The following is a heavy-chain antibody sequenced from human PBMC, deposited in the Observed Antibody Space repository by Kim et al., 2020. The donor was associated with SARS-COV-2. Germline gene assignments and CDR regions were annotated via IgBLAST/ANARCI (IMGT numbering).Heavy chain of an antibody. CDR3: AREGGQYYYGSAFDY. Sequence: GGSLRLSCAASGFTFSSYAMHWVRQAPGKGLEWVAVISYDGSNKYYADSVKGRFTISRDNSKNTLYLQMNSLRAEDTAVYYCAREGGQYYYGSAFDYWGQGTLVTVSS. D-gene: IGHD3-10*01. V-gene: IGHV3-30*04. CDR1: GFTFSSYA. J-gene: IGHJ4*02. CDR2: ISYDGSNK.